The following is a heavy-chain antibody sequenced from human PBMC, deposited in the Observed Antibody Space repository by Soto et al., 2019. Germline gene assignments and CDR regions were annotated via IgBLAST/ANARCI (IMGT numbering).Heavy chain of an antibody. CDR2: IYYSGST. Sequence: SETLSLTCTVSGGSISSGDYYWSWIRQPPGKGLEWIGYIYYSGSTYYSPSLKSRVTISVDTSKNQFSLKLSSVTAADTAVYYCARWYCSGGSCSYFDYWGQGTLVTVSS. V-gene: IGHV4-30-4*01. D-gene: IGHD2-15*01. J-gene: IGHJ4*02. CDR3: ARWYCSGGSCSYFDY. CDR1: GGSISSGDYY.